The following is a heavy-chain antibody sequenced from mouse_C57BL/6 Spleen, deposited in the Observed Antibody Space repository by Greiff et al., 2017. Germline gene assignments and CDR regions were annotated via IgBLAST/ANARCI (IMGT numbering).Heavy chain of an antibody. Sequence: EVQLQESGEGLVKPGGSLKHSCAASGFTFSSYAMSWVRQTPEKRLEWVAYISSGGDYIYYADTVKGRFTISRDNARNTLYLQMSSLKSEDTAMYYCTREGESVVTTYFDYWGQGTTLTVSS. CDR2: ISSGGDYI. V-gene: IGHV5-9-1*02. CDR1: GFTFSSYA. D-gene: IGHD2-3*01. CDR3: TREGESVVTTYFDY. J-gene: IGHJ2*01.